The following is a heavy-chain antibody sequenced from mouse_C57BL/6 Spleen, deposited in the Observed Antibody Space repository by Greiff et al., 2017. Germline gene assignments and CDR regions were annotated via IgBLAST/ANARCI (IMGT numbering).Heavy chain of an antibody. J-gene: IGHJ2*01. D-gene: IGHD3-2*02. CDR2: IDTSDSYT. CDR3: AKTAQDYFAY. V-gene: IGHV1-69*01. Sequence: QVQLQQPGAELVMPGASVKLSCKASGYTFTSYWMHWVKQRPGQGLEWIGEIDTSDSYTNYNQKVKGKSTLTVDKSSSTVYMQLSSLTSEDSAVYYCAKTAQDYFAYWGQGTTLTVSS. CDR1: GYTFTSYW.